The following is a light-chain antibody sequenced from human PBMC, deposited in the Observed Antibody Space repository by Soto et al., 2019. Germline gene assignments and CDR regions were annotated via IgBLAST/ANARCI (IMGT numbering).Light chain of an antibody. V-gene: IGKV3-11*01. Sequence: DIVLTQSPGILSLSPGERATLSCRASQSVSSYLAWYQQKPGQAPRLLIYDASNRATGIPARFSGSGSGTDFTLTISSLEPEDFAVYYCQQRSNWPPTWTFAQGTKVDVK. CDR2: DAS. CDR1: QSVSSY. J-gene: IGKJ1*01. CDR3: QQRSNWPPTWT.